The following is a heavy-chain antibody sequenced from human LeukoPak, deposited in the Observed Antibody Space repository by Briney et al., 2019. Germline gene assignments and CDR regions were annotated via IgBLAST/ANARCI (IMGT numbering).Heavy chain of an antibody. D-gene: IGHD3-9*01. J-gene: IGHJ4*02. Sequence: ASVKVSCKASGYTFTSYGISWVRQAPGQGLEGMGWISAYNGNTNYAQKLQGRVTMTTDTSTSTAYMELRSLRSDDTAVYYCARGLVPYFDWLGVPDYWGQGTLVTVSS. CDR3: ARGLVPYFDWLGVPDY. V-gene: IGHV1-18*01. CDR2: ISAYNGNT. CDR1: GYTFTSYG.